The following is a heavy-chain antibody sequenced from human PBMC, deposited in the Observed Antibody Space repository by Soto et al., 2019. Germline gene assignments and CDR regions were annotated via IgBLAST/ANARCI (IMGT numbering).Heavy chain of an antibody. CDR2: INHSGST. Sequence: SETLSLTCAVYGGSFSGYYWSWIRQPPGKGLEWIGEINHSGSTNYDPSLKSRVTISVDTSKNQFSLKLSSVTAVDTAVYYCARCPNYYYYGMDVWGQGTTVT. CDR1: GGSFSGYY. CDR3: ARCPNYYYYGMDV. V-gene: IGHV4-34*01. J-gene: IGHJ6*02.